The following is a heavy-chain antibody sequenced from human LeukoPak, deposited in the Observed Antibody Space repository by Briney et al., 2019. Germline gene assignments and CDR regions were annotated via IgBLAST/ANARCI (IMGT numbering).Heavy chain of an antibody. Sequence: AGGSLRLSCAASGFTFSDYYMSWIRQAPGKGLEWVSYISSSGSTIYYADSVKGRFTISRDNAKNSLYLQMNSLRAEDTAVYYCAREGLRYYYDSSGYHDYWGQGTLVTVSS. D-gene: IGHD3-22*01. CDR3: AREGLRYYYDSSGYHDY. CDR2: ISSSGSTI. J-gene: IGHJ4*02. V-gene: IGHV3-11*01. CDR1: GFTFSDYY.